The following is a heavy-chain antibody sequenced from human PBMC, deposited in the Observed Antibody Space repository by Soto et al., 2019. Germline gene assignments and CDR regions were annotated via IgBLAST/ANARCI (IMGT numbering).Heavy chain of an antibody. CDR1: GGSISSYY. CDR3: AAMPTTGYSYGYNWFDP. D-gene: IGHD5-18*01. Sequence: ASETLSLPCTVSGGSISSYYWSLIRQPPGKGLEWIGYIYYSGSTNYNPSLKSRVTISVDTSKNQFSLKLSSVTAADTAVYYCAAMPTTGYSYGYNWFDPWGQGTLVTVSS. V-gene: IGHV4-59*01. CDR2: IYYSGST. J-gene: IGHJ5*02.